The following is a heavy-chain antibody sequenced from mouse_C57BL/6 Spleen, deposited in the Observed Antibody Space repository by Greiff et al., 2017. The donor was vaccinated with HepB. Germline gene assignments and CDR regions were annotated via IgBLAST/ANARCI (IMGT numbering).Heavy chain of an antibody. CDR3: ARVGIYYGYDEDY. CDR1: GYTFTSYW. Sequence: VQLQQSGAELVRPGSSVKLSCKASGYTFTSYWMHWVKQRPIQGLEWIGNIDPSDSETHYNQKFKDKATLTVDKSSSTAYMQLSSLTSEDAAVYYCARVGIYYGYDEDYWGQGTTLTVSS. J-gene: IGHJ2*01. V-gene: IGHV1-52*01. D-gene: IGHD2-2*01. CDR2: IDPSDSET.